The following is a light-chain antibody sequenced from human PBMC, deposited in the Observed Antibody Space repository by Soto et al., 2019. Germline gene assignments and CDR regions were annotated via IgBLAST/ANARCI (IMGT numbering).Light chain of an antibody. CDR2: EVS. V-gene: IGLV2-18*01. CDR3: NLYTGRSTYV. Sequence: QSVLTQPPSVSGSPGQSVTISCTGSSSDVGSYNRVSWYQQPPGTAPKLIIFEVSHRPSGVPDRFSGSKSGNTASLTISGLQAEDEADYYCNLYTGRSTYVFGTGTKVTVL. CDR1: SSDVGSYNR. J-gene: IGLJ1*01.